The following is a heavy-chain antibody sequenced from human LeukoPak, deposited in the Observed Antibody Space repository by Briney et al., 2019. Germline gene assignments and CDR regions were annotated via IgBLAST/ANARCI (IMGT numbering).Heavy chain of an antibody. V-gene: IGHV3-30*04. CDR3: ARETSGYYLDY. CDR2: ISYDGSNK. J-gene: IGHJ4*02. Sequence: GRSLRLSCAASGFTFSSYATHWVRQAPGKGLEWVAVISYDGSNKYYADSVKGRFTISRDNSKNTLYLQMNSLRAEDTAVYYCARETSGYYLDYWGQGTLVTVSS. D-gene: IGHD3-22*01. CDR1: GFTFSSYA.